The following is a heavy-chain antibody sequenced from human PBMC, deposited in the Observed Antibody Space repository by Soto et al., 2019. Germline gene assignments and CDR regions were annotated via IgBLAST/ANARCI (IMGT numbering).Heavy chain of an antibody. D-gene: IGHD3-3*01. V-gene: IGHV3-21*06. CDR2: ITTGSSRNI. CDR1: GFPFSTYT. CDR3: ARDDAIFGAIPRMDI. J-gene: IGHJ6*02. Sequence: GGSLRLSCSASGFPFSTYTMYWVRQAPGKGLEWVSSITTGSSRNIFYADSVKGRFTISRDNANNILYLEMDNLRVEDTAVYYCARDDAIFGAIPRMDIWGQGTTVTVSS.